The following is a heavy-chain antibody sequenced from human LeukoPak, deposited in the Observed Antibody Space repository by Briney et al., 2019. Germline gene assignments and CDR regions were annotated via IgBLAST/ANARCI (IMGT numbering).Heavy chain of an antibody. Sequence: ASVKVSCKASGYTFTSYYMHWVRQAPGRGLEWMGIVNPSGGSTSYAQKFQGRVTMTRDTSTSTVYMDLSSLRSEDTAVYYCTRSEWFRESQGFDIWGQGTMVTVSS. D-gene: IGHD3-10*01. CDR3: TRSEWFRESQGFDI. J-gene: IGHJ3*02. V-gene: IGHV1-46*01. CDR2: VNPSGGST. CDR1: GYTFTSYY.